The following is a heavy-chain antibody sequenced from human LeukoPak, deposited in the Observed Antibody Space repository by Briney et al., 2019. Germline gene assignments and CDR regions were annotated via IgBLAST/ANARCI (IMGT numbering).Heavy chain of an antibody. D-gene: IGHD2-2*01. CDR3: ARRRDCSSTSCYSEIDY. CDR2: IDHSGST. CDR1: GGSFSGYY. V-gene: IGHV4-34*01. J-gene: IGHJ4*02. Sequence: TLSLTCAVYGGSFSGYYWSWIRQPPGKGLGWIGEIDHSGSTDYNPSLKSRVTLSVDTSKNQFSLKLSSVTAADTAVYYCARRRDCSSTSCYSEIDYWGQGTLVTVSS.